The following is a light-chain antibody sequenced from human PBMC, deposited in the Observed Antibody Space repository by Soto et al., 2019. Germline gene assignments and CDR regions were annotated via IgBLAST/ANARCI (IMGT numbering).Light chain of an antibody. Sequence: QSALTQPASVSGSPGQSITISCTGTSSDVGGYNSVSWYQHHPGKAPKLMIYDVNYRPSGVSNRFSSSKSGNTASLTISGLQAEDEADYYCSSYTSSITLVFGGGTKLTVL. J-gene: IGLJ2*01. V-gene: IGLV2-14*03. CDR3: SSYTSSITLV. CDR2: DVN. CDR1: SSDVGGYNS.